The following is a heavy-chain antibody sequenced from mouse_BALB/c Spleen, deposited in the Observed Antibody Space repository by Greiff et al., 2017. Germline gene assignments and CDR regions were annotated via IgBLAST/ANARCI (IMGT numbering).Heavy chain of an antibody. J-gene: IGHJ3*01. D-gene: IGHD3-2*01. CDR1: GYAFTNYL. CDR2: INPGSGGT. V-gene: IGHV1-54*01. Sequence: QVQLQQSGAELVRPGTSVKVSCKASGYAFTNYLIEWVKQRPGQGLEWIGVINPGSGGTNSNGKFKGKATLTADKSSSTAYMQLSSLTSDDSAVYFCAREGDSSGAYWGQGTLVTVSA. CDR3: AREGDSSGAY.